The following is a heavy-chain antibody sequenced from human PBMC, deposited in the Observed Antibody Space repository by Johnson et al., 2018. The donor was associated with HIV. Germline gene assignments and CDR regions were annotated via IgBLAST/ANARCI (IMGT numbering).Heavy chain of an antibody. V-gene: IGHV3-9*01. CDR1: GFTFDDYA. Sequence: EVQLVESGGGLVQPGRSLRLSCAASGFTFDDYAMHWVRQAPGKGLEWVSGIYSGGSTYYADSVKGRFTISRDNAKKSLYLQMNSLRAEDTAVYYCARELRIAARGLAFDIWGRGTMVTVYS. CDR3: ARELRIAARGLAFDI. CDR2: IYSGGST. D-gene: IGHD6-6*01. J-gene: IGHJ3*02.